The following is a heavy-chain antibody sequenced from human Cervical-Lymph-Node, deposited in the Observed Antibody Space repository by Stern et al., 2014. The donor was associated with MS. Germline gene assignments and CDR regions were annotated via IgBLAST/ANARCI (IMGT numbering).Heavy chain of an antibody. CDR1: GYTFSSYA. Sequence: VQLVQSGAEVKKPGASVKVSCKASGYTFSSYAIHWVRQAPGQRLEWMGWINGGNGNTHYSQKFQGRVTITRDTSAITVSMELSSLTFEDTAVYFCARDPFNYWGQGTLVTVSS. CDR3: ARDPFNY. V-gene: IGHV1-3*01. J-gene: IGHJ4*02. CDR2: INGGNGNT.